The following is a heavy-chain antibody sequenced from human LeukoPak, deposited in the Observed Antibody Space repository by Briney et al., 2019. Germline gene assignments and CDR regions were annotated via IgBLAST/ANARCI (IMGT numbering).Heavy chain of an antibody. Sequence: GGSLRLSCAASGFTFSDHYTDWVRPAPGEGLEWVSRIRTKAKSYPTKYTASVKVRFTISRDDSNNALYLQMNSLKTEDTAVYYCTRGNFWSEFYGMDVWGQGTTVIVSS. CDR2: IRTKAKSYPT. V-gene: IGHV3-72*01. D-gene: IGHD3-3*01. J-gene: IGHJ6*02. CDR1: GFTFSDHY. CDR3: TRGNFWSEFYGMDV.